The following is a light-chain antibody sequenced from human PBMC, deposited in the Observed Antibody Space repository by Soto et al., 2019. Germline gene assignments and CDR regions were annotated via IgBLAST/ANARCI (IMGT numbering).Light chain of an antibody. V-gene: IGKV4-1*01. CDR3: QQYYSAPGT. Sequence: DVVMTQFPDSLAVSLGEGATLSCKSGQSLLYTPNNYNYLAWYQQKAGQPPKLLIYWASTRESGVPDRFSGSGSGTDFKLTISNLQAEDVAVYFCQQYYSAPGTFGQGTRVEIK. CDR2: WAS. CDR1: QSLLYTPNNYNY. J-gene: IGKJ1*01.